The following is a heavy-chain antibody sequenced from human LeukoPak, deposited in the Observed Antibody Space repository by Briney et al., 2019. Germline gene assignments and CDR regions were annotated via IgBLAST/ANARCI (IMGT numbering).Heavy chain of an antibody. Sequence: PGGSLRLSCAASGFTFSSYAMNWVRQAPGKGLEWVSSISASGGSTYYADSVKGRFTISRDNAKNSLYLQMNSLRAEDTAVYYCEAVAGPFDYWGQGTLVTVSS. D-gene: IGHD6-19*01. J-gene: IGHJ4*02. CDR3: EAVAGPFDY. CDR1: GFTFSSYA. V-gene: IGHV3-23*01. CDR2: ISASGGST.